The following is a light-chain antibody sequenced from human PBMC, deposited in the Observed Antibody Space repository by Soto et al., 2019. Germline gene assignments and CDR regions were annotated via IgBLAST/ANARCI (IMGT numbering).Light chain of an antibody. CDR1: QSLRSN. Sequence: EMVMTQSPATLSVSPGERVTLSCRASQSLRSNSAWYQQKPGQAPRLLIYGASTRATGIPARFSGSGYGTEFTLTISSLQSEDFATYYCQQYNTPLTFGGGTKVEIK. J-gene: IGKJ4*01. V-gene: IGKV3-15*01. CDR3: QQYNTPLT. CDR2: GAS.